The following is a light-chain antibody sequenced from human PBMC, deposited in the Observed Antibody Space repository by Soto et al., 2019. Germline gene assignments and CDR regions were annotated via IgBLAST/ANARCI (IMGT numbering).Light chain of an antibody. Sequence: QSVLTQPPSVSAAPGQRVTISCSGSSSNIGNNYVSWYQHLPGTAPKFLIYDNNKRPSGIPDRFSGSKSGTSAALGITALQTGDEADYYCGTWDSSMSAYAFGSGTKVTVL. CDR1: SSNIGNNY. J-gene: IGLJ1*01. CDR3: GTWDSSMSAYA. CDR2: DNN. V-gene: IGLV1-51*01.